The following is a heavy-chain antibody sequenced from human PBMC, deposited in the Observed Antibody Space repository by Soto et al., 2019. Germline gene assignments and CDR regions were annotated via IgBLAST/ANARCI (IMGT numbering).Heavy chain of an antibody. J-gene: IGHJ5*02. D-gene: IGHD2-21*01. CDR2: ISGSGGST. CDR1: AFTFSSYA. V-gene: IGHV3-23*01. Sequence: PWGSLRLSCAASAFTFSSYAMSWVRQAPGKGLEWVSAISGSGGSTYYADSVKGRFTISRDNSKNTLYRQMNSLRAADTAVYYCAKSAIAELCWFDPWGQGTLVTVSS. CDR3: AKSAIAELCWFDP.